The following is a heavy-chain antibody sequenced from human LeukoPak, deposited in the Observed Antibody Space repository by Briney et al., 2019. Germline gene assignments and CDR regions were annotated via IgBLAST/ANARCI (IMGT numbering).Heavy chain of an antibody. Sequence: SETLSLTCTVSGGSISSYYWSWTRQPPGKGLEWIGYIYYSGSTNYNPSLKSRVTISADTSKDQFSLKLASVTAADTAVYYCATGYSSTWYYFDYWGQGTLVTVSS. J-gene: IGHJ4*02. CDR2: IYYSGST. V-gene: IGHV4-59*01. CDR1: GGSISSYY. CDR3: ATGYSSTWYYFDY. D-gene: IGHD6-13*01.